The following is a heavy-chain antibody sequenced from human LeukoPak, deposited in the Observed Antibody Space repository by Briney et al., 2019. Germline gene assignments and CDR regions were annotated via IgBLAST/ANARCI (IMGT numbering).Heavy chain of an antibody. V-gene: IGHV3-66*01. D-gene: IGHD5-18*01. J-gene: IGHJ4*02. CDR3: ARSEDTAMVTSASFDY. CDR2: IYSGGST. CDR1: GFTVSSNY. Sequence: GGSLRLSCAASGFTVSSNYMSWVRQAPGKGLEWVSVIYSGGSTYYADSVKGRFTISRDNSKNTLYLQMNSLRAEDTAVYYCARSEDTAMVTSASFDYWGQGTLVTVSS.